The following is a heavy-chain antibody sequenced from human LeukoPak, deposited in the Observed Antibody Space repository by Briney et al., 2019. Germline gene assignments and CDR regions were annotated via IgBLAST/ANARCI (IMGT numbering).Heavy chain of an antibody. CDR2: VNDSGSA. V-gene: IGHV4-34*01. J-gene: IGHJ4*02. CDR1: GGSFSGYY. Sequence: SETLSLTCAVYGGSFSGYYWSWIRQTPLKGLEWLGQVNDSGSANYNPSLRSRVTMSVDTSKNQSSMKLTSVTAADTAVYFCASSYYDTVGFSPFDYWGQGTLVTVSS. D-gene: IGHD3-22*01. CDR3: ASSYYDTVGFSPFDY.